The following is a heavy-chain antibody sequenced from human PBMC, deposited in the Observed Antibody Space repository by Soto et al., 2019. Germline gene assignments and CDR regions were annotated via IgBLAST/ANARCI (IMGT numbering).Heavy chain of an antibody. CDR3: ARPNQEAYYDFWSGYYPLHYFDY. D-gene: IGHD3-3*01. V-gene: IGHV1-69*13. CDR2: IIPIFGTA. J-gene: IGHJ4*02. Sequence: SVKVSCKASGGTFSSYAISWVRQAPGQGLEWMGGIIPIFGTANYAQKFQGRVTITADGSTSTAYMELSSLRPEDTAVYYCARPNQEAYYDFWSGYYPLHYFDYWGQGTLVTVSS. CDR1: GGTFSSYA.